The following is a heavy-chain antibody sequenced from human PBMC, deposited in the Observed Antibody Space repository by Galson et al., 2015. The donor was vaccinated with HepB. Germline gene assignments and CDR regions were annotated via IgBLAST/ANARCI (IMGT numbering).Heavy chain of an antibody. CDR3: ARMGRGYGVPSSITINWYFDL. J-gene: IGHJ2*01. CDR2: IIPIFGTA. D-gene: IGHD5-18*01. Sequence: SVKVSCKASGGTFSSYAISWVRQAPGQGLEWMGGIIPIFGTANYAQKFQGRVTITADESTSTAYMELSSLRSEDTAVYYCARMGRGYGVPSSITINWYFDLWGRGTLVTVSS. CDR1: GGTFSSYA. V-gene: IGHV1-69*13.